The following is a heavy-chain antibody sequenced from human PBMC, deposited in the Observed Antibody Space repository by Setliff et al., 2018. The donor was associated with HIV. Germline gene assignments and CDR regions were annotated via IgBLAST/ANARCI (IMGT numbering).Heavy chain of an antibody. CDR1: GVPFSDYY. J-gene: IGHJ4*02. D-gene: IGHD2-21*02. CDR2: VNHNGNI. V-gene: IGHV4-34*01. CDR3: AITIVGVTTEMY. Sequence: SETLSLTCALNGVPFSDYYWNWIRQSPGKGLEWIVEVNHNGNINYNPSLKSRVTVSVDTSKPQFSLKMNSVTAADTAVYYCAITIVGVTTEMYWGQGTLVTVSS.